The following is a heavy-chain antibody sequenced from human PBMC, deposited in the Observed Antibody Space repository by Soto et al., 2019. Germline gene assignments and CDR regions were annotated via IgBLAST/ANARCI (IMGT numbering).Heavy chain of an antibody. CDR3: ARVSTRLHYMDV. D-gene: IGHD2-2*01. CDR2: ISAYNGNT. Sequence: ASVQVSCKASGYTFTSYGISWVRQAPGQGLEWMGWISAYNGNTNYAQKLQGRVTMTTDTSTSTAYMELRSLRSDDTAVYYCARVSTRLHYMDVWGKGTTVTVSS. CDR1: GYTFTSYG. J-gene: IGHJ6*03. V-gene: IGHV1-18*01.